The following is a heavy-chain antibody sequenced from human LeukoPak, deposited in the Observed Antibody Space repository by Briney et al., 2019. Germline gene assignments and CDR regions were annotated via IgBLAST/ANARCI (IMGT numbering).Heavy chain of an antibody. D-gene: IGHD3-3*01. CDR2: FDPEDGET. J-gene: IGHJ3*02. Sequence: GASVKVSCKVSGYTLTELSMHWVRQAPGKGLEWMGGFDPEDGETIYAQKFQGRVTMTEDTSTDTAYMELSSLRSEDTAVYYRATAFWSGYTHDAFDIWGQGTMVPVSS. CDR1: GYTLTELS. CDR3: ATAFWSGYTHDAFDI. V-gene: IGHV1-24*01.